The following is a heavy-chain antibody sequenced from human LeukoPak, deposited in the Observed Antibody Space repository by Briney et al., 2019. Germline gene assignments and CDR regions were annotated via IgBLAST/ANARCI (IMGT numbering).Heavy chain of an antibody. CDR3: ARTKEMASISYFDS. Sequence: GGSLRLSCAASGFTFSSYSMNWVRQAPGKGLEWVSYISSSSSTIYYADSVKGRFTISRDNAKNSLYLQMNSLRAEDTAVYYCARTKEMASISYFDSWGQGTLVTVSS. D-gene: IGHD5-24*01. CDR1: GFTFSSYS. J-gene: IGHJ4*02. V-gene: IGHV3-48*01. CDR2: ISSSSSTI.